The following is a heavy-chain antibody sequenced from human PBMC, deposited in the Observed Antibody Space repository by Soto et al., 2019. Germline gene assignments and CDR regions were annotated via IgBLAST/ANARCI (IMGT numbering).Heavy chain of an antibody. CDR1: GYTFTGYY. CDR3: GRGAIVGAMAV. Sequence: GTSVKVTCKASGYTFTGYYIRWVPQSAEQVLEWRGWISPNRGCRRYAEKFQGRVTMPTDTSSITAYMVLSRRRSDDSAVYYCGRGAIVGAMAVWGQGTTVTVSS. V-gene: IGHV1-2*02. CDR2: ISPNRGCR. D-gene: IGHD1-26*01. J-gene: IGHJ6*02.